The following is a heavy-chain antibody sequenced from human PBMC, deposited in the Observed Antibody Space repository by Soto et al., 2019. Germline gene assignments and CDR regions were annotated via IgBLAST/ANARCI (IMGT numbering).Heavy chain of an antibody. V-gene: IGHV3-21*01. J-gene: IGHJ5*02. CDR2: ISSNSAYI. D-gene: IGHD6-13*01. CDR1: GFTFRSFT. Sequence: GSLRLSCAASGFTFRSFTMNWVRQAPGMGLEWVSTISSNSAYIYYTDALRGRFTISRDNAKNSLHLQMNSLRAEDTAVYYCTRDASRDSSARGWFDPWGPGTLVTVSS. CDR3: TRDASRDSSARGWFDP.